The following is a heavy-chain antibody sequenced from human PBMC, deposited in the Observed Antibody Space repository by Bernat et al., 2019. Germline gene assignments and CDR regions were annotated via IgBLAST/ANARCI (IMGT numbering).Heavy chain of an antibody. CDR3: ARGYDFWSGYYTVYYYYYYMDV. V-gene: IGHV4-39*01. CDR2: IYYSGST. Sequence: QLQLQESGPGLVKPSETPSLTCTVSGGSISSSSYYWGWIRQPPGKGLEWIGSIYYSGSTYYNPSLKSRVNISVDTSKNQFSLKLSSVTAADTAVYYCARGYDFWSGYYTVYYYYYYMDVWGKGTTVTVSS. J-gene: IGHJ6*03. D-gene: IGHD3-3*01. CDR1: GGSISSSSYY.